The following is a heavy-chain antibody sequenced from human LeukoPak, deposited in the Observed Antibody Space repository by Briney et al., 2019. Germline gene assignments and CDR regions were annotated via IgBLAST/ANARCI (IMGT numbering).Heavy chain of an antibody. Sequence: SETLSLTCAVSGYSISSGYFWGWIRQPPGKGLEWIGSIYHSGSTYYNPSLKSRVTISVDTSKNQFSLKLSSVTAADTAVYYCATGYYYDRLPYFDYWGQGTLVTVSS. J-gene: IGHJ4*02. CDR3: ATGYYYDRLPYFDY. V-gene: IGHV4-38-2*01. CDR1: GYSISSGYF. CDR2: IYHSGST. D-gene: IGHD3-22*01.